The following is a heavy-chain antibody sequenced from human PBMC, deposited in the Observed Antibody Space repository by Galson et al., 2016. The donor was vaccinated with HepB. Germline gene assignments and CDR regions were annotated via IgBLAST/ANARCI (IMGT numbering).Heavy chain of an antibody. V-gene: IGHV4-39*01. J-gene: IGHJ4*02. CDR2: IYYSGTT. D-gene: IGHD6-13*01. Sequence: SETLSLTCTVSGDSISTSNYYWGWIRQPPGKGLEWIGNIYYSGTTYYNPSLKSRVTISVGTSKKQFSMRLNSVTAADTAVYYCAGFGTRYSSSWFTPMLFFDYWGQGTLVTVSS. CDR3: AGFGTRYSSSWFTPMLFFDY. CDR1: GDSISTSNYY.